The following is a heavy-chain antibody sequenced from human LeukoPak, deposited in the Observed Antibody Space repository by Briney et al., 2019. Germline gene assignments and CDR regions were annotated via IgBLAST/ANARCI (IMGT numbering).Heavy chain of an antibody. CDR2: SSSSDDGK. CDR1: GLSLNSYA. D-gene: IGHD2-21*01. Sequence: GGSLRLSRTASGLSLNSYAMSWVRQVPGKGLEWVSASSSSDDGKWYAESVRGRFTISRDTSKNTVYLQMNSLRVEDAGVYYCAKAPVTSCRGAFCYPFDYWGHGTLVTVSS. J-gene: IGHJ4*01. V-gene: IGHV3-23*01. CDR3: AKAPVTSCRGAFCYPFDY.